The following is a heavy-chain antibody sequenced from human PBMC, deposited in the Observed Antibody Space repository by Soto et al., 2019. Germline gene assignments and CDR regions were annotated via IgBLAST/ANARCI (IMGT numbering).Heavy chain of an antibody. D-gene: IGHD6-19*01. CDR1: GGSISSYY. CDR3: ARRGQWRDFDY. Sequence: ASETLSLTCTVSGGSISSYYWIWIRQPPGMGLEWIGYIYYSGSTNYNPSLKSRVTMSVDTSKNQFSLRLSSVTAADTAVYYCARRGQWRDFDYWGRGTLVTVSS. V-gene: IGHV4-59*08. CDR2: IYYSGST. J-gene: IGHJ4*02.